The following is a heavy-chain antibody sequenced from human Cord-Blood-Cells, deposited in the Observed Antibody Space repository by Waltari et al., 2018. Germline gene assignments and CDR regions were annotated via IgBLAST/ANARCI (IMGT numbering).Heavy chain of an antibody. CDR3: ASQYSGGYYFDY. Sequence: QVQLQESGPGLVKPSETLSLTCTVSGGSISSYYWSWIRQPPGKGLEWIGYIYYSGSTNYNPSLQGRVTQSVDTSKNQVSLKLGFGAGADTAVDYCASQYSGGYYFDYWGQGTLVTVSS. CDR2: IYYSGST. CDR1: GGSISSYY. D-gene: IGHD1-26*01. V-gene: IGHV4-59*01. J-gene: IGHJ4*02.